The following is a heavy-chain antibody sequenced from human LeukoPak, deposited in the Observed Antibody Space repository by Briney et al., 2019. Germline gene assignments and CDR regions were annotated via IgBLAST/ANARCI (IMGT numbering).Heavy chain of an antibody. D-gene: IGHD2-2*01. Sequence: GESLKISCKGSGYSFTSYWISWVRQMPGKGLEWMGRIDPSDSYTNYSPSFQGHVTISADKSISTAYLQWSSLKASDTAMYYCARRSCSSTSCYAAPSGYWGQGTLVTVSS. CDR1: GYSFTSYW. CDR3: ARRSCSSTSCYAAPSGY. CDR2: IDPSDSYT. J-gene: IGHJ4*02. V-gene: IGHV5-10-1*01.